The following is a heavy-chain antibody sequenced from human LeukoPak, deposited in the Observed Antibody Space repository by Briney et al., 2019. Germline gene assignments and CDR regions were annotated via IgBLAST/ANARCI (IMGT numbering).Heavy chain of an antibody. CDR2: IYYSGST. J-gene: IGHJ4*02. D-gene: IGHD2-21*01. V-gene: IGHV4-39*01. CDR1: GGSISSSSYY. CDR3: ARQGPYCGGDCSNYFDF. Sequence: SETLSLTCTVSGGSISSSSYYWGWIRQPPGKGLEWIGSIYYSGSTYYNPSLKSRVTISVGTSKNQFSLKLSSVTAADTAVYYCARQGPYCGGDCSNYFDFWGQGTLVTVSS.